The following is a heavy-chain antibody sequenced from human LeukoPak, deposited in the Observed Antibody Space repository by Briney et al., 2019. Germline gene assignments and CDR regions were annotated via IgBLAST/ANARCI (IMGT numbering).Heavy chain of an antibody. V-gene: IGHV3-15*01. CDR2: IKSKSDGGTT. CDR1: GFTFSNAW. J-gene: IGHJ6*03. Sequence: GGSLRLSCAASGFTFSNAWMSWVRQAPGKGVEWVGRIKSKSDGGTTDYAATGKGIFTISRDDTKNTLYLQMNSLKTEDTAVYYCTTIVGATPRGYYYYYMDVWGKGTTVTVSS. D-gene: IGHD1-26*01. CDR3: TTIVGATPRGYYYYYMDV.